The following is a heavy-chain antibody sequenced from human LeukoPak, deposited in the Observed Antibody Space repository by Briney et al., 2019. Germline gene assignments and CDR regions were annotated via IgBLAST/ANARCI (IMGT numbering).Heavy chain of an antibody. D-gene: IGHD5-18*01. J-gene: IGHJ4*02. CDR3: ARDRSGYSEYYFDY. CDR1: GYSISSGYY. V-gene: IGHV4-38-2*02. Sequence: SETLSLTCAVSGYSISSGYYWGWIRQPPGKGLEWIGRIYPSGSTFYNPSLKSRVTISIDKSKNQFFLNLTSVTAADTALYYCARDRSGYSEYYFDYWGQGSLVTVSS. CDR2: IYPSGST.